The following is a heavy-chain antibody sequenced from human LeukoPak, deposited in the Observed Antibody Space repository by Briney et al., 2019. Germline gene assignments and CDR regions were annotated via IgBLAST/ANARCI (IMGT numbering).Heavy chain of an antibody. J-gene: IGHJ6*02. V-gene: IGHV1-8*01. CDR3: ARCPPSEADYGMDV. CDR1: GDTFTSYD. Sequence: ASVKVSCKASGDTFTSYDINWVRQATGQGLEWMGWMNPNSGNTGYAQKFQGRVTMTRNTSISTAYMELSSLRSEDTAVYYCARCPPSEADYGMDVWGQGTTVTVSS. CDR2: MNPNSGNT.